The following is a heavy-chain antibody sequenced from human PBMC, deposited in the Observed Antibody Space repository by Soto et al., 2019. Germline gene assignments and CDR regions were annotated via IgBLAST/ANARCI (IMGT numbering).Heavy chain of an antibody. V-gene: IGHV3-11*05. Sequence: QVQLVESGGGLVNPGGSLRLSCAASGFSFSDYYMTWIRQAPGKGLEWLSYISESITYTKYTDSVKGRFTISRDNAENSLYLQMNSLMAGDTAVYYCGRAGSRNKWSDAPIDYWGQGTRVTVSS. D-gene: IGHD2-15*01. CDR3: GRAGSRNKWSDAPIDY. J-gene: IGHJ4*02. CDR2: ISESITYT. CDR1: GFSFSDYY.